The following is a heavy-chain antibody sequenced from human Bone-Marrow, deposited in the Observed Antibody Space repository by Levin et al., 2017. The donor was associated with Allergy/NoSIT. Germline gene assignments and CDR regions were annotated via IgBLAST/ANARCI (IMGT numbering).Heavy chain of an antibody. Sequence: GGSLRLSCAASGFTFSSYSMNWVRQAPGKGLEWVSSISSSSSYIYYADSVKGRFTISRDNAKNSLYLQMNSLRAEDTAVYYCARDRIVVVPAAMGATQYYDYGMDGWGQGTTVTVSS. J-gene: IGHJ6*02. V-gene: IGHV3-21*01. CDR3: ARDRIVVVPAAMGATQYYDYGMDG. CDR1: GFTFSSYS. CDR2: ISSSSSYI. D-gene: IGHD2-2*01.